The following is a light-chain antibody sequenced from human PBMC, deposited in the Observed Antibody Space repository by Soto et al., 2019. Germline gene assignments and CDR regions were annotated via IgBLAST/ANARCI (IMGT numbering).Light chain of an antibody. Sequence: EIVVTQSPATLSVSPGERXXXSCRASQRVSTNLAWYQQKPGQAPRLLIYGASTRATGIPDRFSGSGSGTEFTLTISSLQSEDFAVYYCQQYNNWPSWTFGQGTKVDVK. CDR2: GAS. V-gene: IGKV3-15*01. CDR3: QQYNNWPSWT. CDR1: QRVSTN. J-gene: IGKJ1*01.